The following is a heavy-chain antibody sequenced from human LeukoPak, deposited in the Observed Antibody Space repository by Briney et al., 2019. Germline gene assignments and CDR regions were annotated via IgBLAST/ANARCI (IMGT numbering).Heavy chain of an antibody. D-gene: IGHD2-15*01. J-gene: IGHJ4*02. V-gene: IGHV1-46*01. CDR3: ASSVATRGPGYCSGGSCFHNGLN. CDR2: INPSGGST. CDR1: GYTFTSYY. Sequence: ASVKVSCKASGYTFTSYYMHWVRQAPGQGLEWMGIINPSGGSTSYAQKFQGRVTMTRDTSTSTVYMELSSLRSEDTAVYYCASSVATRGPGYCSGGSCFHNGLNWGQGTLVTVSS.